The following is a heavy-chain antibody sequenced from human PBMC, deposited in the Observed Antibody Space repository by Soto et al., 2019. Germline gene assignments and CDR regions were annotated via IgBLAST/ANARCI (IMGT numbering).Heavy chain of an antibody. V-gene: IGHV3-7*05. CDR1: GFKFVTHC. CDR3: VRGVAVAESF. J-gene: IGHJ4*02. D-gene: IGHD6-19*01. CDR2: IKQDGSEK. Sequence: SMRVPRSGAGFKFVTHCMHLVRKATRKGLEWVANIKQDGSEKYYVDSVKGRFTISRDNAKNSVYMQMNSLSAEDMALYYCVRGVAVAESFWVQGTYVTVPQ.